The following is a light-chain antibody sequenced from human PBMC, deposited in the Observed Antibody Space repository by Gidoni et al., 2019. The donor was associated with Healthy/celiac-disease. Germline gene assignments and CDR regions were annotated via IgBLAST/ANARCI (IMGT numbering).Light chain of an antibody. CDR1: QDISNY. V-gene: IGKV1-33*01. J-gene: IGKJ4*01. CDR2: DAS. Sequence: DIQMTQSPSSLSASVGDRVTITCQASQDISNYLNWYQQKPGKAPKLLIYDASNLETGVPSRFSGSGSGTVFTFTISSLHPEDIATYYCQQYDNLPRFGGGTKVEIK. CDR3: QQYDNLPR.